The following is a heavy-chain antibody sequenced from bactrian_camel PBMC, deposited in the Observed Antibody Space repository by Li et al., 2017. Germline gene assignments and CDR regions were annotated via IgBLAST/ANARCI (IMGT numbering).Heavy chain of an antibody. J-gene: IGHJ4*01. V-gene: IGHV3S53*01. D-gene: IGHD1*01. CDR1: GFTYSIYC. CDR2: IHADGTP. CDR3: AAGDCPLLKEYAPY. Sequence: VQLVESGGGSVQAGGSLRVSCAVSGFTYSIYCLGWFRQAPGKEREAVALIHADGTPTYVDSVKGRFTITLDDAKNTMYLQMNSLKPEDTAMYICAAGDCPLLKEYAPYWGQGTQVTVS.